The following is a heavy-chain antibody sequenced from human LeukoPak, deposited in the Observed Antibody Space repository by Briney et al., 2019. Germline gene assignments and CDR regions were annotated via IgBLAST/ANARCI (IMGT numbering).Heavy chain of an antibody. J-gene: IGHJ3*02. CDR3: ARDPNGDYIGAFDM. CDR2: IRGGGTSE. D-gene: IGHD4-17*01. Sequence: QAGGSLRLSCTASGFTFSAYAMMWVRQAPGKGPEWVSAIRGGGTSEFYADSVKGRFRISRDNSKDTLFLQMNSLRAEDTAVYYCARDPNGDYIGAFDMGGPGTMVTVSS. V-gene: IGHV3-23*01. CDR1: GFTFSAYA.